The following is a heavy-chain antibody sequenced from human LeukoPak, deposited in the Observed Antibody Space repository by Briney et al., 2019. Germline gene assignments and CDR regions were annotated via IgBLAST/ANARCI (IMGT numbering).Heavy chain of an antibody. CDR2: INAYSGNT. CDR1: RYIFSIDS. J-gene: IGHJ5*02. Sequence: ASVKVSHMDSRYIFSIDSICWVPLAPGQGLEWMGWINAYSGNTNYAQFLQGRVTMTTDTSTSTVYMELRSLRSDDTAVYFCGRECPAPYDRSYGSWGQGTLVTVSS. D-gene: IGHD1-26*01. CDR3: GRECPAPYDRSYGS. V-gene: IGHV1-18*01.